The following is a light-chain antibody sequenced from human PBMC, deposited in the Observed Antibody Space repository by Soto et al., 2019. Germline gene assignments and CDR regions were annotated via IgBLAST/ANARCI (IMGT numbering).Light chain of an antibody. Sequence: QAVVTQEPSLTVSPGGTVTLTCASSTGAVTSANSPSWFRQSPGQGTTSLIFDAANRHTWTPARFSGSLIGDKAALTLSGAQPEDEADYYCLIKHGGALVFGGGTKLTVL. J-gene: IGLJ2*01. CDR3: LIKHGGALV. V-gene: IGLV7-43*01. CDR2: DAA. CDR1: TGAVTSANS.